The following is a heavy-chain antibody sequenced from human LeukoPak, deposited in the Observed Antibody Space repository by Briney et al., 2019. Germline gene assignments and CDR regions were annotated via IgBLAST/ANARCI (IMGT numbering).Heavy chain of an antibody. Sequence: GGSLRLSCAAPGFTFSDYWMHWVRQAPGKGLEWVANIKQDGSAKYYVDSVKGRFTISRDNAKNSLYLQMNSLRAEDTAVYYCARRYFDSWGQGTLVTVSS. V-gene: IGHV3-7*03. CDR1: GFTFSDYW. J-gene: IGHJ4*02. CDR2: IKQDGSAK. CDR3: ARRYFDS.